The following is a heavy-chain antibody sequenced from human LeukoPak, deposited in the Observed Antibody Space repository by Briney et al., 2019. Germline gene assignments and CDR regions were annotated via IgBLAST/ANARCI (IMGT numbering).Heavy chain of an antibody. J-gene: IGHJ3*02. CDR1: GYTFSGYY. CDR3: ARGCSTASCYNAFDI. D-gene: IGHD2-2*02. Sequence: GASVKVSXKASGYTFSGYYIHWVRQAPGQGLEWMGWINPNSGGTNYVQKFQGRVTMTRGTSISTAYMELNRLRYDDTAVYYCARGCSTASCYNAFDIWGQGTMVTVSS. V-gene: IGHV1-2*02. CDR2: INPNSGGT.